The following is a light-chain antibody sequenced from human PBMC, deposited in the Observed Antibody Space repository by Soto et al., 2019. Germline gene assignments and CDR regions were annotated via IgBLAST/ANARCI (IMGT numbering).Light chain of an antibody. V-gene: IGKV3-15*01. CDR1: QSVSG. Sequence: EIVMTQSPATLSVSPGEGATLSCRASQSVSGLAWYQQKPGQAPRLLIYGASSRATGIPARFSGSVSGTEFTLTISSLQSEDFAVYYCQQYSSWPPITFGQGTRLEIK. CDR3: QQYSSWPPIT. J-gene: IGKJ5*01. CDR2: GAS.